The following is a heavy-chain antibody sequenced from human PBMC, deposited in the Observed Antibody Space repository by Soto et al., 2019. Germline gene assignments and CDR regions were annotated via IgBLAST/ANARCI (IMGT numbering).Heavy chain of an antibody. J-gene: IGHJ6*02. D-gene: IGHD3-3*01. CDR1: GYTFTSYG. Sequence: QVQLVQSGAEVKKSGASVKVSCKASGYTFTSYGISWVRQAPGQGLEWMGWISAYNGNTNYAQKLQGRVTMTTDTSTSTAYMELRSLRSDDTAVYYCARDLRRITIFGVVTHPGMAVWGQGTTVTVS. CDR2: ISAYNGNT. V-gene: IGHV1-18*04. CDR3: ARDLRRITIFGVVTHPGMAV.